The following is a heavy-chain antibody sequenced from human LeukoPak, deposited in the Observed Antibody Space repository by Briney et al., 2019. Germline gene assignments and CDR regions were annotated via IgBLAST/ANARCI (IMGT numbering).Heavy chain of an antibody. D-gene: IGHD6-13*01. CDR3: ARGQQLVRY. V-gene: IGHV4-59*01. Sequence: KASETLSLTCTVSGGSISSYYYNWIRQPPGKGLEWIGDIYNSGSTNSNPSLKSRVTISVDTSKNQFSLKLSSVTAADTAVYYCARGQQLVRYWGQGTLVTVSS. J-gene: IGHJ4*02. CDR1: GGSISSYY. CDR2: IYNSGST.